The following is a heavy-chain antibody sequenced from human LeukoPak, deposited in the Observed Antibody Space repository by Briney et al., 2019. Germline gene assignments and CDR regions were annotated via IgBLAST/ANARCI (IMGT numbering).Heavy chain of an antibody. CDR3: ARGIEYSSSFDAFDI. Sequence: ASVKVSCKASGYTFTSYDINWVRQATGQGLEWMGWMNPNSGNTGYAQKFQGRVTITRNTSISTAYMELSSLRSEDTAAYYCARGIEYSSSFDAFDICGQRTMVTVSS. D-gene: IGHD6-6*01. V-gene: IGHV1-8*03. J-gene: IGHJ3*02. CDR1: GYTFTSYD. CDR2: MNPNSGNT.